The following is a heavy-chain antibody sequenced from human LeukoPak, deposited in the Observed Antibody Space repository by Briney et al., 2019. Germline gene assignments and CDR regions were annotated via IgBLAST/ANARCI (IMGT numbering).Heavy chain of an antibody. CDR3: ARVISSSLYYYYGMDV. CDR2: ISSSGSTI. J-gene: IGHJ6*04. V-gene: IGHV3-48*03. Sequence: GGSLRLSCADSGFTFSSYEMNWVRQAPGKGLEWVSYISSSGSTIYYADSVKGRFTISRDNAKNSLYLQMNSLRAEDTAVYYCARVISSSLYYYYGMDVWGKGTTVTVSS. D-gene: IGHD6-13*01. CDR1: GFTFSSYE.